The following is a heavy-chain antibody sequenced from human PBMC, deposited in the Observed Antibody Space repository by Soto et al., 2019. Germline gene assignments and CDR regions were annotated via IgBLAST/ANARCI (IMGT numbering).Heavy chain of an antibody. CDR2: VTGSGST. Sequence: EVQVLESGGGLVQPGGSLRLSCIASGLTLSNYAMTWVRQAPGRGQEWFSTVTGSGSTYYADSVKGRFTIFRDNSKNMLYLQMTSVRAEDTAIYYCTKSLRTTAATGYWFDPWGQGSQVTVSS. V-gene: IGHV3-23*01. CDR1: GLTLSNYA. D-gene: IGHD4-17*01. CDR3: TKSLRTTAATGYWFDP. J-gene: IGHJ5*02.